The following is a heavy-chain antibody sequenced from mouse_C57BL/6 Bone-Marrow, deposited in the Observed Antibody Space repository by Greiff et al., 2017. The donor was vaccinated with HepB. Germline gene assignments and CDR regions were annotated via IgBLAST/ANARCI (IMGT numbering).Heavy chain of an antibody. CDR1: GYTFTSYW. CDR2: INPSSGYT. D-gene: IGHD1-1*01. Sequence: VQLQQSGAELAKPGASVKLSCKASGYTFTSYWMHWVKQRPGQGLEWIGYINPSSGYTKYNQKFKDKATLTADKSSSTAYMQLSTLTYEDSAVYYCARSLPYYGSTFDYWGQGTTLTVSS. V-gene: IGHV1-7*01. CDR3: ARSLPYYGSTFDY. J-gene: IGHJ2*01.